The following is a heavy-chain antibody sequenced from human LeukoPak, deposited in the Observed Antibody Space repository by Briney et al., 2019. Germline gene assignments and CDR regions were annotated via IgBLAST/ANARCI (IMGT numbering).Heavy chain of an antibody. J-gene: IGHJ4*02. CDR3: AKQDYNY. CDR1: GFTFNNYA. D-gene: IGHD4-11*01. Sequence: PGGSLRLSCAASGFTFNNYALAWVRQTPEKGLECVSAISGDGVSPYYVDSVRGRFTISRDNSKNTLYLQMHSLRVEDTAVYYCAKQDYNYWGQGTLVTVSS. CDR2: ISGDGVSP. V-gene: IGHV3-23*01.